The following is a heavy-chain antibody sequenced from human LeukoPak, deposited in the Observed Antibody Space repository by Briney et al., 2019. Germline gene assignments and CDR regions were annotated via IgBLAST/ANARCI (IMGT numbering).Heavy chain of an antibody. V-gene: IGHV1-46*01. D-gene: IGHD3-22*01. CDR2: INPNGGST. CDR1: GYTFTSHY. J-gene: IGHJ4*02. CDR3: ARLPRYYYDSSGNFDY. Sequence: APVKVSCKASGYTFTSHYMHWVRQAPGQGLEWMGIINPNGGSTNYAQKFQGRVTVTRDMSTSTVYMELSSLRSEDTAVYYCARLPRYYYDSSGNFDYWGQGTLVTVSS.